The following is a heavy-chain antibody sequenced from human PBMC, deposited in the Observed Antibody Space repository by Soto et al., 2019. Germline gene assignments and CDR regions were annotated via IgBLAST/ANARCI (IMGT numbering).Heavy chain of an antibody. CDR2: IDPSDSYT. Sequence: GESLKISCKGSGYSFTIYWISWVRQMPGKGLEWMGRIDPSDSYTNYSPSFQGHVTISADKSISTAYLQWSSLKASDTAMYYCARTSMQSRGYSYGHGGMDVWGQGTTVTVSS. J-gene: IGHJ6*02. V-gene: IGHV5-10-1*01. CDR3: ARTSMQSRGYSYGHGGMDV. CDR1: GYSFTIYW. D-gene: IGHD5-18*01.